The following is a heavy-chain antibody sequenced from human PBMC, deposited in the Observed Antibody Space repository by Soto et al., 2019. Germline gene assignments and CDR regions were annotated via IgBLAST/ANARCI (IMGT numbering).Heavy chain of an antibody. CDR2: IDPSDSYT. Sequence: GESLKISCKGSGYSFTIYWISWVRQMPGKGLEWMGRIDPSDSYTNYSPSFQGHVTISADKSISTAYLQWSSLKASDTAMYYCARTSMQSRGYSYGHGGMDVWGQGTTVTVSS. J-gene: IGHJ6*02. V-gene: IGHV5-10-1*01. CDR3: ARTSMQSRGYSYGHGGMDV. CDR1: GYSFTIYW. D-gene: IGHD5-18*01.